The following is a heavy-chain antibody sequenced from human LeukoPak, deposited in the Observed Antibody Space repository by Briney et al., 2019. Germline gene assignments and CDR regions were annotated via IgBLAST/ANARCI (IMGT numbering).Heavy chain of an antibody. CDR1: GFTFSSNW. Sequence: GGSLRLSCAASGFTFSSNWMSWVRQAPGKGLEWVANIKQDGSEKKYVDSVKGRFTISRDNAKNSLYLQMNSLRAEDTAVYYCARAVRGYDSVYYYGMDVWGQGTTVTVSS. CDR2: IKQDGSEK. CDR3: ARAVRGYDSVYYYGMDV. V-gene: IGHV3-7*01. D-gene: IGHD5-12*01. J-gene: IGHJ6*02.